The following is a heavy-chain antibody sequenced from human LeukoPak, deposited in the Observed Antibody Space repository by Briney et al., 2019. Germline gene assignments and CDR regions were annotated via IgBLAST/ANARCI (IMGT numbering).Heavy chain of an antibody. D-gene: IGHD2-15*01. CDR1: GFTFSSYS. CDR2: ISSSSSYI. CDR3: ARARVSGYCSGGSCYSYYYYGMDV. V-gene: IGHV3-21*01. J-gene: IGHJ6*02. Sequence: GGSLRLSCAASGFTFSSYSMNWVRQAPGKGLEWVSSISSSSSYIYYADSVKGRFTISRDNAKNSLYLQMNSLRAEDTAVYYCARARVSGYCSGGSCYSYYYYGMDVWGQGTTVTVSS.